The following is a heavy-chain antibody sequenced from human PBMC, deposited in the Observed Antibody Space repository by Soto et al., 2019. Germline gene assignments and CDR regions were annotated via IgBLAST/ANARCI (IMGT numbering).Heavy chain of an antibody. CDR1: GYTFSSYD. CDR3: ARGNKLTVYYGMDV. Sequence: QVQLVQSGAEVKKPGASVKVSCKASGYTFSSYDINWVRQATGQGLEWMGWMNPNSGNTGYAQKFQGRVTMTRNTAISTAYMELSSLRSEDTAVYYCARGNKLTVYYGMDVWGQGTTVTVSS. J-gene: IGHJ6*02. CDR2: MNPNSGNT. V-gene: IGHV1-8*01. D-gene: IGHD1-26*01.